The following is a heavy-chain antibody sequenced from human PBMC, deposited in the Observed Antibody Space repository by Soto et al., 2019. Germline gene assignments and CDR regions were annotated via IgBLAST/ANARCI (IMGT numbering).Heavy chain of an antibody. CDR3: ARDQGKDYGMGV. J-gene: IGHJ6*02. Sequence: PGGSLRLSCAASGFTFSSYGMHWVRQAPGKGLEWVAVIWYDGSNKYYADSVKGRFTISRDNSKNTLYLQMNSLRAEDTAVYYCARDQGKDYGMGVWGQGTTVTVSS. CDR1: GFTFSSYG. V-gene: IGHV3-33*01. CDR2: IWYDGSNK.